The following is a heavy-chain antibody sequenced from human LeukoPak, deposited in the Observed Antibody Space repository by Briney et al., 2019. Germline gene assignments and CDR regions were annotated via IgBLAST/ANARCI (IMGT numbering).Heavy chain of an antibody. CDR3: ARDGLYSSSRGGFDP. V-gene: IGHV4-39*07. CDR1: GGSISSSSYY. CDR2: IYYSGST. Sequence: SETLSLTCTVSGGSISSSSYYWGWIRQPPGKGLEWIGSIYYSGSTNYNPSLKSRVTISVDTSKNQFSLKLSSVTAADTAVYYCARDGLYSSSRGGFDPWGQGTLVTVSS. D-gene: IGHD6-13*01. J-gene: IGHJ5*02.